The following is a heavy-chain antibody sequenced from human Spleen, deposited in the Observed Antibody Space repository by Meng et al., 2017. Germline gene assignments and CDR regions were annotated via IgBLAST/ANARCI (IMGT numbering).Heavy chain of an antibody. J-gene: IGHJ4*02. CDR2: IYTSGST. V-gene: IGHV4-4*08. CDR1: GFTFDDYA. Sequence: ESLKISCAASGFTFDDYAMHWVRQAPGKGLEWIGRIYTSGSTNYNPSLKSRVTISLDTSESQFSLKLSSVTAADTAVYYCARASSGWLYFDYWGQGTLVTVSS. D-gene: IGHD6-19*01. CDR3: ARASSGWLYFDY.